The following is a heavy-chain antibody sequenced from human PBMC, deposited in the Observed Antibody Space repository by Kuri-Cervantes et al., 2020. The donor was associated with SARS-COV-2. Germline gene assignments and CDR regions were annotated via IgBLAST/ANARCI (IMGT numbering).Heavy chain of an antibody. CDR1: GFTFSSYW. D-gene: IGHD3-3*01. V-gene: IGHV3-74*01. Sequence: GESLKISCAASGFTFSSYWMHWVRQVPGRGLEWVSRVNSDGSITTYADSVKGRFTISRDNAKNTLNLQMNSLRAEDTAVYYCARIGPELFPWSGFYRHYYYMDVWGKGTTVTVSS. J-gene: IGHJ6*03. CDR3: ARIGPELFPWSGFYRHYYYMDV. CDR2: VNSDGSIT.